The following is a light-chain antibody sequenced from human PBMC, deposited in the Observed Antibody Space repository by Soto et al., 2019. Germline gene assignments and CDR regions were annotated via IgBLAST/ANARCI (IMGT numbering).Light chain of an antibody. J-gene: IGKJ1*01. Sequence: DIQMTQSPSSLSASIGDTATISCRASQSISNYLNWYQQKPGKAPKLLVFAASILHSGVPSRFSGSGSGADFTLTISSLQPEDFATYSCQQSYTTPWTFGQGTKVEVK. CDR1: QSISNY. V-gene: IGKV1-39*01. CDR2: AAS. CDR3: QQSYTTPWT.